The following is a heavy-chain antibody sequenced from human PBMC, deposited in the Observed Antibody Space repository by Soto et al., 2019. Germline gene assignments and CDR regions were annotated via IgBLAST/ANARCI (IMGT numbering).Heavy chain of an antibody. J-gene: IGHJ5*02. CDR3: AFNWGNSLKNWLDA. CDR2: IIPVLDTT. V-gene: IGHV1-69*13. D-gene: IGHD7-27*01. CDR1: AGTFPHYA. Sequence: SVKVSCKASAGTFPHYALSWVRQAPGQGLEWIGGIIPVLDTTTYAQKFQGRVSIIADESTNTVYMDLSSLRSEDTAVYYCAFNWGNSLKNWLDAWGQGTRVTVSS.